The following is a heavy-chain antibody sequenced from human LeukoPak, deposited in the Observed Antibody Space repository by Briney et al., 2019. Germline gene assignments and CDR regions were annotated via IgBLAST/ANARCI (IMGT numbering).Heavy chain of an antibody. CDR3: ARRLDDMDV. CDR2: MYYGGST. D-gene: IGHD4-11*01. V-gene: IGHV4-59*08. J-gene: IGHJ6*03. Sequence: PSETLSLTCTVSGGSMSGQYWSWIRRPPGKGLERIGNMYYGGSTNYNPSLKSRVTISIDTSKNQFSLKLSSVTAADTAVYYCARRLDDMDVWGKGTTVTVSS. CDR1: GGSMSGQY.